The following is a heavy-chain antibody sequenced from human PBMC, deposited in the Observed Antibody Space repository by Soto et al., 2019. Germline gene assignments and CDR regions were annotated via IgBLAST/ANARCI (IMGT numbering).Heavy chain of an antibody. CDR1: GYTFTTYD. Sequence: QVQLVQSGAEVKKPGASVKVSCKTSGYTFTTYDINWVRQATGQGLEWMGWMHPTSGNTGYAQKFQGRVTMTRNTSISTAYMELSSLRSEDTAVYYCARNSATYYSGSGGYNWFDPWGQGTLVTVSS. CDR3: ARNSATYYSGSGGYNWFDP. V-gene: IGHV1-8*01. J-gene: IGHJ5*02. D-gene: IGHD3-10*01. CDR2: MHPTSGNT.